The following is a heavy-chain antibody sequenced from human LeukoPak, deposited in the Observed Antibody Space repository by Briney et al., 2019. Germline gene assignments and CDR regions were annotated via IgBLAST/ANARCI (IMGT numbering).Heavy chain of an antibody. CDR1: GGSFSGYY. CDR3: AIIYYDSSGYYLGAFDI. CDR2: INHSGST. V-gene: IGHV4-34*01. Sequence: PSETLSLTCAVYGGSFSGYYRSWIRQPPGKGLEWIGEINHSGSTNYNPSLKSRVTISVDTSKNQFSLKLSSVTAADTAVYYCAIIYYDSSGYYLGAFDIWGQGTMVTVSS. D-gene: IGHD3-22*01. J-gene: IGHJ3*02.